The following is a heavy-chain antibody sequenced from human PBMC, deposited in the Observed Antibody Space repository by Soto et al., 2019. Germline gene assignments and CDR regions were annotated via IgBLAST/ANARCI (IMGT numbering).Heavy chain of an antibody. CDR3: ARVVYYDSSGYYVDY. V-gene: IGHV4-59*01. CDR1: GGSISSYY. J-gene: IGHJ4*02. D-gene: IGHD3-22*01. Sequence: PSETLSLTCTVSGGSISSYYWSWIRQPPGKGLEWIGYIYYSGSTNYNPSLKSRVTISVDTSKNQFSLKLSSVTAADTAVYYCARVVYYDSSGYYVDYWGQGTTVTVSS. CDR2: IYYSGST.